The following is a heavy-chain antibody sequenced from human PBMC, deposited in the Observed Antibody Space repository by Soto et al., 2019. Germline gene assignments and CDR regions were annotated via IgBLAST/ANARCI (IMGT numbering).Heavy chain of an antibody. CDR3: ARKPYSHYYGMDV. J-gene: IGHJ6*02. D-gene: IGHD2-21*01. CDR2: IITYNDNT. Sequence: ASVKVSCKASGYIFSDYGINLVRLAPGQGLEWMGWIITYNDNTKYAENFQGRVRLTTDTYTNTVYMELMSLTPVDTGVYFCARKPYSHYYGMDVWGQGTSVTVSS. CDR1: GYIFSDYG. V-gene: IGHV1-18*01.